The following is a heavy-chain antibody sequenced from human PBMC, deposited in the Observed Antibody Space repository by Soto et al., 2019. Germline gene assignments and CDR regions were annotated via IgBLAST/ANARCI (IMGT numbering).Heavy chain of an antibody. V-gene: IGHV3-23*01. CDR2: ISGSGGST. CDR3: AKDRMVTVTINWFDP. Sequence: PGGSLRLSCAASGFTFSSYWMSWVRQAPGKGLEWVSAISGSGGSTYYADSVKGRFTISRDNSKNTLYLQMNSLRAEDTAVYYCAKDRMVTVTINWFDPWGQRTLVTVSS. J-gene: IGHJ5*02. D-gene: IGHD4-17*01. CDR1: GFTFSSYW.